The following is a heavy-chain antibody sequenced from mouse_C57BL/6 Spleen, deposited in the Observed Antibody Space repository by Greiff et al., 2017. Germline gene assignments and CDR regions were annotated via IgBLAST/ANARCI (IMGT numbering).Heavy chain of an antibody. CDR3: ARRDYDYVMYFDV. Sequence: EVKLMESGGGLVKPGGSLKLSCAASGFTFSDYGMHWVRQAPEKGLEWVAYISSGSSTIYYADTVKGRFTISRDNAKNTLFLQMTSLRSEDTAMYYCARRDYDYVMYFDVWGTGTTVTVSS. CDR2: ISSGSSTI. V-gene: IGHV5-17*01. CDR1: GFTFSDYG. D-gene: IGHD2-4*01. J-gene: IGHJ1*03.